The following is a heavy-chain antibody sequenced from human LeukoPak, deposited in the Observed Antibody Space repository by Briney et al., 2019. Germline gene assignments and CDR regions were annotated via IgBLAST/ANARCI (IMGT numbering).Heavy chain of an antibody. CDR1: GFTFSSYW. CDR2: ISDSGGST. Sequence: GGSLRLSCAASGFTFSSYWMHWVRQAPGKGLEWVSAISDSGGSTYYADSVKGRFTISRDNSKNTLYLQMNSLRAEDTAVYYCAKDLSRYGSGALRGDWFDPWGQGTLVTVSS. J-gene: IGHJ5*02. V-gene: IGHV3-23*01. D-gene: IGHD3-10*01. CDR3: AKDLSRYGSGALRGDWFDP.